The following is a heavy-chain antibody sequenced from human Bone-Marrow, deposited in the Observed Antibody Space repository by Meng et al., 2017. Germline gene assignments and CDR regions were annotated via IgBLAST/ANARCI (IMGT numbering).Heavy chain of an antibody. CDR2: ISWSGSST. Sequence: GGSLRLSCAASGFSFDDYGMSWVRQAPGKGLEWVAAISWSGSSTGYADSVKGRFTISRDNAKNSLYLQMNSLRAEDTALYYCARDVIIGYYLDYWGQGTLVTVSS. CDR1: GFSFDDYG. V-gene: IGHV3-20*04. J-gene: IGHJ4*02. CDR3: ARDVIIGYYLDY. D-gene: IGHD2-21*01.